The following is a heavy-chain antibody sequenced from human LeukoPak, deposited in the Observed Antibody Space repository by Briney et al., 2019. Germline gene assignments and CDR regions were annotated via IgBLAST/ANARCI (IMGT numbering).Heavy chain of an antibody. Sequence: ASVKVSCKASGYTFTSYGISWVRQAPGQGLEWMGWISAYNGNTNYAQKLQGRVTMTTDTSTSTAYMELRSLRSDDTAVYYCAKDGERLLEWSPPLGYWGQGTLVTVSS. V-gene: IGHV1-18*01. D-gene: IGHD3-3*01. CDR3: AKDGERLLEWSPPLGY. J-gene: IGHJ4*02. CDR2: ISAYNGNT. CDR1: GYTFTSYG.